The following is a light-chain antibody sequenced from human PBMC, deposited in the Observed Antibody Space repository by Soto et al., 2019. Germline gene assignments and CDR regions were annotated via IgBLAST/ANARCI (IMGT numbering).Light chain of an antibody. Sequence: QSALTQPPSASGSPGQSVTISCTGTSSDVGGYNYVSWYQQHPGKAPKLMIYEVSKRPSGVPDRFSGSKSGNTASLTVSGLQAEDEADYYCSSYAGSNKLNYVFGTGTKLTVL. CDR3: SSYAGSNKLNYV. V-gene: IGLV2-8*01. CDR1: SSDVGGYNY. CDR2: EVS. J-gene: IGLJ1*01.